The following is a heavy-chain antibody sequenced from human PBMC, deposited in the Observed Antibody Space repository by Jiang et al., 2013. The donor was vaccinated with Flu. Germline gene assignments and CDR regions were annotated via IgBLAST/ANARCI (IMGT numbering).Heavy chain of an antibody. CDR3: ARDFTSSSWYVDYYYYVWTS. D-gene: IGHD6-13*01. V-gene: IGHV3-21*01. CDR1: GFIFSSYS. J-gene: IGHJ6*01. Sequence: VQLVESGGGLVQPGGSLRLSCAASGFIFSSYSMNWVRQAPGKGLEWVSSISSSSSYIYYADSVKGRFTISRDNAKNSLYLQMNSLRAEDTAVYYCARDFTSSSWYVDYYYYVWTSWGKGPRSPSP. CDR2: ISSSSSYI.